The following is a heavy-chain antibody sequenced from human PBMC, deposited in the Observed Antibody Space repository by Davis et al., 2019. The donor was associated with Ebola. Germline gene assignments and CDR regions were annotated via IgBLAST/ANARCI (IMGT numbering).Heavy chain of an antibody. D-gene: IGHD2-15*01. Sequence: ASVKVSCKASGYTFTSYYMHWVRQAPGQGLEWMGWISAYNGNTNYAQKLQGRVTMTTDTSTSTAYMELRSLRSDDTAVYYCARDNGYCSGGSCYSAGWFDPWGQGTLVTVSS. CDR3: ARDNGYCSGGSCYSAGWFDP. CDR1: GYTFTSYY. CDR2: ISAYNGNT. J-gene: IGHJ5*02. V-gene: IGHV1-18*04.